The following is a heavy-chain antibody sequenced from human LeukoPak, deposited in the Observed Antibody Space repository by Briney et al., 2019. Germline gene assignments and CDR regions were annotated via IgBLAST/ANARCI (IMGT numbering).Heavy chain of an antibody. J-gene: IGHJ5*02. D-gene: IGHD2-2*01. CDR2: IYPGDSDT. V-gene: IGHV5-51*01. Sequence: GESLKTSGKGSGYSFTSYWIGWVRQMRGKGLEWMGIIYPGDSDTRYSPSFQGQVTISAEKSISTAYLQWSSLKASDTAMYDCARIPAAIGMGWFDPWGQGTLVTVSS. CDR3: ARIPAAIGMGWFDP. CDR1: GYSFTSYW.